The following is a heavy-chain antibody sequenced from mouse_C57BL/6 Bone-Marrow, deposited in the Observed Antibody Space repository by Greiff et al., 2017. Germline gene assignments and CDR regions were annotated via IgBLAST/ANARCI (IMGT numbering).Heavy chain of an antibody. J-gene: IGHJ3*01. V-gene: IGHV1-53*01. Sequence: QVQLKQPGTELVKPGASVKLSCKASGYTFTSYWLHWVKQRPGQGLEWIGNINPSNGGTNYNEKFKSKATLTVDKSSSAAYMQLSSLTSEDSAVYCCARGGIYSNYGAYWGQGTLVTVSA. CDR2: INPSNGGT. D-gene: IGHD2-5*01. CDR3: ARGGIYSNYGAY. CDR1: GYTFTSYW.